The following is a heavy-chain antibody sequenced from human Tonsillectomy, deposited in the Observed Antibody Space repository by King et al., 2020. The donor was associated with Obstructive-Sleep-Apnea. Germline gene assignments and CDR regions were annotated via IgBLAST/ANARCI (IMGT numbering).Heavy chain of an antibody. D-gene: IGHD3-22*01. Sequence: QLQESGPGLVKPSETLSLTCTVSGGSISSYYWSWIRQPPGRGLECSGDIYYSGSTNNNPSLKSRVTIYVDTSKNKFSLRLCSVTAADTSVLYGARGSYDSSGYYYSNSWFDPWGQGTLVTVSS. V-gene: IGHV4-59*12. CDR2: IYYSGST. CDR1: GGSISSYY. J-gene: IGHJ5*02. CDR3: ARGSYDSSGYYYSNSWFDP.